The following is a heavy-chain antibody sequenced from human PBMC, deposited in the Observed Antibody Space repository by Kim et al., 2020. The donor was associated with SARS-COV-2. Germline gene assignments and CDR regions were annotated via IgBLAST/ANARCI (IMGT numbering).Heavy chain of an antibody. Sequence: TSYADSVKGRFTISRDNSQNTLYLQMNNLRGDDTAIYYCAKRGAFGYSDYWGRGTLVTVSS. D-gene: IGHD1-26*01. CDR2: T. CDR3: AKRGAFGYSDY. J-gene: IGHJ4*02. V-gene: IGHV3-23*01.